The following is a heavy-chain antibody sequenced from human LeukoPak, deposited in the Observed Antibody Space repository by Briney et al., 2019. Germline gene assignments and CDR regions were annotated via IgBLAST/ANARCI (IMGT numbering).Heavy chain of an antibody. Sequence: EASVKVSCKASGYIFTTYFIHWVRQAPGQGLEWMGIINPSGGSTSYAQKFQGRVTMTRDMSTSTVFMALFSLRSEDTAVYYCARELSMEDPFTPKNHDSSFGDAFDIWGQGTKVTVSS. CDR3: ARELSMEDPFTPKNHDSSFGDAFDI. CDR1: GYIFTTYF. V-gene: IGHV1-46*01. J-gene: IGHJ3*02. CDR2: INPSGGST. D-gene: IGHD3-22*01.